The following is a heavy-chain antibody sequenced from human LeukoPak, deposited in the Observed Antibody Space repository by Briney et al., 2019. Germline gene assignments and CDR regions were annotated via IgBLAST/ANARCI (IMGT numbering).Heavy chain of an antibody. V-gene: IGHV4-59*08. Sequence: SETLSLTCTVSGASISSYYWSWIRQPPGKGLEWIGYIYYSGSTNYNPSLKSRVTISVDTSKNQFSLKVSSVTAADTAVYYCARGPITMIVVAHHHFGYWGQGTLVTVSS. CDR3: ARGPITMIVVAHHHFGY. D-gene: IGHD3-22*01. J-gene: IGHJ4*02. CDR2: IYYSGST. CDR1: GASISSYY.